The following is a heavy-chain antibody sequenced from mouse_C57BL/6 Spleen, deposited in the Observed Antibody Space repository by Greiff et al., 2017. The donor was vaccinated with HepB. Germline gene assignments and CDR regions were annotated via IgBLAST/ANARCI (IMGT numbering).Heavy chain of an antibody. CDR3: TTLFTAPFDY. Sequence: EVQGVESGAELVRPGASVKLSCTASGFNIKDDYMHWVKQRPEQGLEWIGWIDPENGDTEYASKFQGKATITADTSSNTAYLQLSSLTSEDTAVYYCTTLFTAPFDYWGQGTTLTVSS. J-gene: IGHJ2*01. CDR1: GFNIKDDY. V-gene: IGHV14-4*01. D-gene: IGHD1-2*01. CDR2: IDPENGDT.